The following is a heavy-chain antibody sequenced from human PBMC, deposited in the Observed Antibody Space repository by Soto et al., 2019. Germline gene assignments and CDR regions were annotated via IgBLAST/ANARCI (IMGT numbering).Heavy chain of an antibody. CDR1: GITFSSYA. J-gene: IGHJ4*02. CDR3: AKVFDYGDYTFDY. Sequence: EVQLLESGGGLVQPGGCLRFSCAASGITFSSYAMSWVRQAPGKGLEWVSAISGSGGSTYYADSVKGRFTISRDNSKNTLYLQMNSLRAEDTAVYYCAKVFDYGDYTFDYWGQGTLVTVSS. CDR2: ISGSGGST. D-gene: IGHD4-17*01. V-gene: IGHV3-23*01.